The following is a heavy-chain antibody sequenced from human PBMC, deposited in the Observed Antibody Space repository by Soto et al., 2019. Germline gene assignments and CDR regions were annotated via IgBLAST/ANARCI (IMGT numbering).Heavy chain of an antibody. CDR3: AHSLIGYYYDSSGSNWFDP. CDR2: IYWDDDK. CDR1: GFSLSTIGVG. V-gene: IGHV2-5*02. J-gene: IGHJ5*02. D-gene: IGHD3-22*01. Sequence: EPGSTLVNPTQTLTLNCTFSGFSLSTIGVGVGWIRQPPGKALEWLALIYWDDDKRYSPSLKSRLTITKDTSKNQVVLTMTNMDPVDTATYYCAHSLIGYYYDSSGSNWFDPWGQGTLVTVSP.